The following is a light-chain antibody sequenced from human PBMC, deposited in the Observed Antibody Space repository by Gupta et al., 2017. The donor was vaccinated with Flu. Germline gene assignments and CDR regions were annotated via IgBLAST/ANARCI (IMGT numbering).Light chain of an antibody. CDR1: QSVSSY. J-gene: IGKJ4*01. Sequence: RATLSCRASQSVSSYLAWYQLKPGQAPRLLIYDASNRATGIPARFSGSGSGTDFTLTISSLEPEDFAVYYCQQRSNWPFALTFGGGTKVEIK. V-gene: IGKV3-11*01. CDR3: QQRSNWPFALT. CDR2: DAS.